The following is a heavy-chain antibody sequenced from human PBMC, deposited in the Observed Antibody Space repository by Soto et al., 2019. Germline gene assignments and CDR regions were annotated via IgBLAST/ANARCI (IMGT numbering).Heavy chain of an antibody. Sequence: SETLTLTCTAPGRSITCYYWRCIPHAPGKGLEWIGYIYYSGITNYNPSLKSRVTISVDTSKNQFSLKLSSVTAADTAVYYCARYKSNYYYGMDVWGQGTTVTSP. CDR2: IYYSGIT. CDR3: ARYKSNYYYGMDV. V-gene: IGHV4-59*01. D-gene: IGHD1-20*01. J-gene: IGHJ6*02. CDR1: GRSITCYY.